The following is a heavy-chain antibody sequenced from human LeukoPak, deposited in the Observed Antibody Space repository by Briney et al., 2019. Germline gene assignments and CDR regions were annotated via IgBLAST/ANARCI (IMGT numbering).Heavy chain of an antibody. CDR2: IYYSGST. CDR3: ARHWRRDGNNYAFDI. D-gene: IGHD5-24*01. J-gene: IGHJ3*02. CDR1: GGSISSSSYY. Sequence: SETLSLTCTVSGGSISSSSYYWVWLRQPPGKGLEWIGTIYYSGSTYDNPSLKSRVITSVDTSKNQFSLKLSSVTAADTAVYYCARHWRRDGNNYAFDIWGQGTMVTVSS. V-gene: IGHV4-39*01.